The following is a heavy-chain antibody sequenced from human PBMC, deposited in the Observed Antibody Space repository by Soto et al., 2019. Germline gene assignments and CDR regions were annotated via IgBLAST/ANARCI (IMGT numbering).Heavy chain of an antibody. CDR1: GFTFSGYG. V-gene: IGHV3-30*03. Sequence: QVQLVESGGGVVKPGRSLRLYCAASGFTFSGYGMHWVRQAPGKGLEWVAVISNDALNKYYADSVKGRYAISRDDSRNTLYLQMNRLRAEDTAVYYCARPRRDYYSYSGMDVWGQGTTVTVSS. J-gene: IGHJ6*02. CDR2: ISNDALNK. CDR3: ARPRRDYYSYSGMDV.